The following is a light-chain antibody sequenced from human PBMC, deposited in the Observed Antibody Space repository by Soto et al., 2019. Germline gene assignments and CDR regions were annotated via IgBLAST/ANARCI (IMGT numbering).Light chain of an antibody. CDR2: GAS. Sequence: DIVLTQSPGTLSLPPGERAILSCSASQSVSSSHLAWYQQKPGQAPRLLIYGASSRATGIPDRFSGSGSGTDFSLTISRLEPEDFAVYYCQHYGTSPPALTFVGGTKVEIK. V-gene: IGKV3-20*01. CDR1: QSVSSSH. J-gene: IGKJ4*01. CDR3: QHYGTSPPALT.